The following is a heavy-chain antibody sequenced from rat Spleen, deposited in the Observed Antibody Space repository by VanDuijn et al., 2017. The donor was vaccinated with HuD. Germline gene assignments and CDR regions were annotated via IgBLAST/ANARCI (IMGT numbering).Heavy chain of an antibody. D-gene: IGHD1-11*01. CDR2: IVTSGGTT. J-gene: IGHJ2*01. V-gene: IGHV5-25*01. CDR1: GFTFSNYD. Sequence: EVQLVESGGGLVQPGRSLKLSCAASGFTFSNYDMAWVRQAPTKGLEWVASIVTSGGTTYYRDSVKGRFTVSRDNAKSTLYLQMDSLRSEDTATYYCAIHGRDWGQGVMVTVSS. CDR3: AIHGRD.